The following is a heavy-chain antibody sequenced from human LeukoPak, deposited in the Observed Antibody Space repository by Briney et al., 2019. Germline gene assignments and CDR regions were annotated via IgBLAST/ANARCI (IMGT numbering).Heavy chain of an antibody. J-gene: IGHJ4*02. Sequence: ASVKVSCKASGYTFTGYYMHWVRQAPGQGLGWMGWINPNSGGTNYAQKFQGRVTMTRDTSISTAYMELSRLRSDDTAVYYCARRGLGSGWVGAYFDYWGQGTLVTVSS. CDR2: INPNSGGT. V-gene: IGHV1-2*02. D-gene: IGHD6-19*01. CDR3: ARRGLGSGWVGAYFDY. CDR1: GYTFTGYY.